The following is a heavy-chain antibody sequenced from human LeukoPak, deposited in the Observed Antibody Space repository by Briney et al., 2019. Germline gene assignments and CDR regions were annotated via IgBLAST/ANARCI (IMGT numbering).Heavy chain of an antibody. CDR2: IYYSGST. D-gene: IGHD2-15*01. Sequence: SETLSLTCTVSGYSISSGYYWSWIRQPPGKGLEWIGYIYYSGSTYYNPSLKSRVTISVDTSKNQFSLKLSSVTAADTAVYYCATTSQYCSGGSCGFDYWGQGTLVTVSS. CDR3: ATTSQYCSGGSCGFDY. CDR1: GYSISSGYY. J-gene: IGHJ4*02. V-gene: IGHV4-30-4*01.